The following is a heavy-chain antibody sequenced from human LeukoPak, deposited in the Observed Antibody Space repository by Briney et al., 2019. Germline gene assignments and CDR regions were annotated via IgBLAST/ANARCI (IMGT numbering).Heavy chain of an antibody. CDR3: AREGGDGYNLYYFDY. V-gene: IGHV4-61*02. Sequence: SETLSLTCTVSGGSISSGSYYWSWIRQPAGKGLEWIGRIYTSGSTNYNPSLKSRVTISVDTSKNQSSLKLSSVTAADTAVYYCAREGGDGYNLYYFDYWGQGTLVTVSS. D-gene: IGHD5-24*01. J-gene: IGHJ4*02. CDR1: GGSISSGSYY. CDR2: IYTSGST.